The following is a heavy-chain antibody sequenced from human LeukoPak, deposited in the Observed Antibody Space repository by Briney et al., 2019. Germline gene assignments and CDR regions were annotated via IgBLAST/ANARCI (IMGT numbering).Heavy chain of an antibody. D-gene: IGHD1-1*01. CDR2: IYYSGST. Sequence: SETLSLTCTVSGGSISSFYWSWIRQPPGKGLEWIGYIYYSGSTNYNPTLKSRVTISVDTSKNQFSLKLSSVTAADTAVYYCARHGTSGTNLNWFDPWGQGTLVTVSS. CDR1: GGSISSFY. CDR3: ARHGTSGTNLNWFDP. V-gene: IGHV4-59*01. J-gene: IGHJ5*02.